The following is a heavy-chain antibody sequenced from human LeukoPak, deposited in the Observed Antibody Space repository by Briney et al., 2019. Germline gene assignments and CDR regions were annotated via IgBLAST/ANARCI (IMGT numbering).Heavy chain of an antibody. V-gene: IGHV3-7*01. Sequence: GGSLRLSCAASGFSINNYWMTWVRQAPGKGLEWVANIKEDGTEKYYVDSVKGRFTISRDNAKNSLYLQMNSLRAEDTAVYYCARTGVGATDYWGQGTLVTVSS. J-gene: IGHJ4*02. CDR1: GFSINNYW. CDR3: ARTGVGATDY. D-gene: IGHD1-26*01. CDR2: IKEDGTEK.